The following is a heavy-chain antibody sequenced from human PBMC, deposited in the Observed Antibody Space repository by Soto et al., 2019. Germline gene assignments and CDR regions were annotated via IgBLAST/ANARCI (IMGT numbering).Heavy chain of an antibody. CDR3: ARHRVVVAHFDY. Sequence: QLQLQESGPGLVKPSETLSLTCTVSGGSISSSSYYWGWIRQPPGKGLEWIGSIYYSGSTYYNPSLKSRVTISVDTSKNQFSLKLSSVTAADTAVYYCARHRVVVAHFDYWGQGTLVTVSS. D-gene: IGHD2-15*01. CDR1: GGSISSSSYY. J-gene: IGHJ4*02. CDR2: IYYSGST. V-gene: IGHV4-39*01.